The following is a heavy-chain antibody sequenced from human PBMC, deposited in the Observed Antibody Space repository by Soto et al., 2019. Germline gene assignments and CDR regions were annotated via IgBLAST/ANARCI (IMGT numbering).Heavy chain of an antibody. CDR2: IYYSGST. J-gene: IGHJ4*02. D-gene: IGHD1-20*01. V-gene: IGHV4-39*02. Sequence: SETLSLTCTVSGDSINSSSYYWGWIRQPPGKGLEWIGTIYYSGSTYYNPSLKSRVTISVDTSKNHFSLKLSSVTAADTAVYYCARLRYIDGFDYWGQGTQVTVSS. CDR3: ARLRYIDGFDY. CDR1: GDSINSSSYY.